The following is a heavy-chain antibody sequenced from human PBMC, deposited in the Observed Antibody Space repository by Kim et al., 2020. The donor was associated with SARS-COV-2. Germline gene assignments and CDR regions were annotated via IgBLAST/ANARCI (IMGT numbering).Heavy chain of an antibody. CDR2: INAGNGNT. V-gene: IGHV1-3*01. J-gene: IGHJ6*02. Sequence: VKVSCKASGYTFTSYAMHWVRQAPGQRLEWMGWINAGNGNTKYSQKFQGRVTITRDTSASTAYMELSSLRSEDTAVYYCARAGPNCSSTSCYPKTLYYYYGMDVWGQGTTVTVSS. CDR3: ARAGPNCSSTSCYPKTLYYYYGMDV. CDR1: GYTFTSYA. D-gene: IGHD2-2*01.